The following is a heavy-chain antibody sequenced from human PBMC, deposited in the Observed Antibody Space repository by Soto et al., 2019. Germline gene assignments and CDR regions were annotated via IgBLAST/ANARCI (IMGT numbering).Heavy chain of an antibody. CDR2: ISAYNGNT. V-gene: IGHV1-18*01. Sequence: ASVKVSCKASGYTFTSYGISWARQAPGQGLERMGWISAYNGNTNYAQKIQGRVTMTTDTSTSTAYMELSSLRSEDTVVYYCARLLYSSGWYSIYYYYGMDVWGQGTTVTVSS. CDR1: GYTFTSYG. J-gene: IGHJ6*02. CDR3: ARLLYSSGWYSIYYYYGMDV. D-gene: IGHD6-19*01.